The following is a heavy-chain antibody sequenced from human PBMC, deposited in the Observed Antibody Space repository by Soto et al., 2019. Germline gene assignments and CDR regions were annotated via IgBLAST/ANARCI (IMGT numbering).Heavy chain of an antibody. Sequence: GGSLRLSCAASRFTFSSYWMSWVRQAPGKGLEWVANIKQDGSEKYYVDSVKGRFTISRENAKNSLYLQMNSLRAEDTAVYYCARVKPSITMIVVVTDDAFDIWGQGTMVTVSS. CDR2: IKQDGSEK. CDR1: RFTFSSYW. V-gene: IGHV3-7*05. CDR3: ARVKPSITMIVVVTDDAFDI. J-gene: IGHJ3*02. D-gene: IGHD3-22*01.